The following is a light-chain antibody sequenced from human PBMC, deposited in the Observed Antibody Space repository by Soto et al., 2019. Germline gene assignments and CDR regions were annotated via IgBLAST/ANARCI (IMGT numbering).Light chain of an antibody. CDR3: QQYKSYWM. CDR2: EAS. Sequence: DIQMTQSPATLSASVGDSVTITCRASQSITNWLAWYQVKPGKAPKLLIHEASNLHSGVSSRFTGRGYGTDFTLTITSLQPEDFAIYYCQQYKSYWMFGQGTKVDNK. J-gene: IGKJ1*01. V-gene: IGKV1-5*03. CDR1: QSITNW.